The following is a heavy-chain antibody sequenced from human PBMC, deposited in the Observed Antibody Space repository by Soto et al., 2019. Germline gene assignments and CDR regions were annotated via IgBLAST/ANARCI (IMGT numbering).Heavy chain of an antibody. D-gene: IGHD6-19*01. V-gene: IGHV2-5*02. CDR2: IYWDDDK. CDR1: GFSLSTSGVG. CDR3: AHGPGYSSGWYHYGMDV. J-gene: IGHJ6*02. Sequence: QITLKESGPTLVKPTQTLTLTCTFSGFSLSTSGVGVGWIRQPPGKALEWLALIYWDDDKRYSPSLKSRLTITKXTSXNXAVLTMTNMDPVDTATYYCAHGPGYSSGWYHYGMDVWGQGTTVTVSS.